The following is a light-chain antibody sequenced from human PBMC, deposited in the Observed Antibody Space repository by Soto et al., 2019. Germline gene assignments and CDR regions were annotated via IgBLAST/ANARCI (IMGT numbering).Light chain of an antibody. Sequence: DIVLTQSPGTLSLSPGERATLSCRASQSVDSRYFAWYQQKPGQAPRLVIHAVSRRATGIPDRFSGSGSGTDFTLTISRLEPEDFAEYYCQQYGSSPRYSFGQGTYLEIK. CDR1: QSVDSRY. CDR3: QQYGSSPRYS. V-gene: IGKV3-20*01. J-gene: IGKJ2*03. CDR2: AVS.